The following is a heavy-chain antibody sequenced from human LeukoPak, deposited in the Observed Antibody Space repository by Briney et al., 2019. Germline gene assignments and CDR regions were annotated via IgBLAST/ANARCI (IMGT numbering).Heavy chain of an antibody. CDR3: ARDDPYSSFDY. Sequence: GGSLRLSCAASGFTVSSNYMSWVRQAPGKGLEWVSVIYSGGSTYYADSVKGRFTISRDNSKNTLYLQMNSLRAEDTAVYYCARDDPYSSFDYWGQGTLVIVSS. CDR2: IYSGGST. J-gene: IGHJ4*02. V-gene: IGHV3-53*01. D-gene: IGHD4-11*01. CDR1: GFTVSSNY.